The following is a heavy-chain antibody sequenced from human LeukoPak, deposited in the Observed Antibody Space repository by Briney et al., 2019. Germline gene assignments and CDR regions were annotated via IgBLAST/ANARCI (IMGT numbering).Heavy chain of an antibody. J-gene: IGHJ5*02. D-gene: IGHD1-26*01. CDR2: TSPGDSDT. Sequence: GEALKISCKGSGYSFTSYWIGWVRQMPGKGLEWMGITSPGDSDTRYSPSFQGQVTISADKSIRAAYLQWSSLKASDTAMYYCARHTYSGSYYRWFDPWGQGTLVTVSS. CDR3: ARHTYSGSYYRWFDP. V-gene: IGHV5-51*01. CDR1: GYSFTSYW.